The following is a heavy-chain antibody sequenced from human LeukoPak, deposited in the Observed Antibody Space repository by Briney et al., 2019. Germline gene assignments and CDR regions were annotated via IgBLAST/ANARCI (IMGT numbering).Heavy chain of an antibody. J-gene: IGHJ5*02. CDR3: TRGYVNNWFDP. D-gene: IGHD3-16*01. V-gene: IGHV1-2*02. CDR2: INPNIGGT. CDR1: GYTFTGYY. Sequence: ASVKVSCKASGYTFTGYYMHWVRQAPGQGLEWMGCINPNIGGTNYAQKFQGRVTVTRDTSISTVYMEVSRLRSDDTAVYHCTRGYVNNWFDPWGQGTLVTVSS.